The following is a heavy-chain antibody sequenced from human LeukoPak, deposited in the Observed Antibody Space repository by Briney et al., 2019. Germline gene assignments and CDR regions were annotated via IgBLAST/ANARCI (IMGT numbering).Heavy chain of an antibody. V-gene: IGHV1-69*04. CDR3: ASHGDCSSTSCP. D-gene: IGHD2-2*01. CDR2: IIPILGIA. Sequence: SVTVSCKASGGTFSSYAISWVRQAPGQGLEWMGRIIPILGIANYAQKFQGRVTITADKSTNTAYMELSSLRSEDTAVYYCASHGDCSSTSCPWGQGTLVTVSS. CDR1: GGTFSSYA. J-gene: IGHJ5*02.